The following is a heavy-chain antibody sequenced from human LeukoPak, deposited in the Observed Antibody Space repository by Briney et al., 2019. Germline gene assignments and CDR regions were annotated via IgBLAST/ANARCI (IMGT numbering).Heavy chain of an antibody. CDR1: GYTFTSYG. V-gene: IGHV1-18*01. CDR2: ISAYNGNT. D-gene: IGHD3-9*01. Sequence: ASVKVSCKASGYTFTSYGISWVRQAPGQGLEWMGWISAYNGNTNYAQKLQGRVTMTTDTSTSTAYMELRSLRSDDTAVYYCARVYYDTLTSILIPYSYYMDVWGKGTTVTISS. CDR3: ARVYYDTLTSILIPYSYYMDV. J-gene: IGHJ6*03.